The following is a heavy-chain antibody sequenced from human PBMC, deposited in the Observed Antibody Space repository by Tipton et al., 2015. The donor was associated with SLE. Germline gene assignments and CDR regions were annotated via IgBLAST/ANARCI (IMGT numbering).Heavy chain of an antibody. V-gene: IGHV4-59*12. CDR2: IYYSGST. Sequence: TLSLTCTVSGGSISTYSWSWIRQPPGKGLEWIGRIYYSGSTNYNPSLKSRVTISVDTSKNQFFLKLSSVTAADTAVYYCARGEWWTGDVDYWGQGTLVTVSS. CDR1: GGSISTYS. D-gene: IGHD2-15*01. CDR3: ARGEWWTGDVDY. J-gene: IGHJ4*02.